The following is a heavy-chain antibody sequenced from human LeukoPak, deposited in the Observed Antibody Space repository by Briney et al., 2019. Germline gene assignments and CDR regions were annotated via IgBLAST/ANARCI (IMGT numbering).Heavy chain of an antibody. CDR2: INPNSGGT. CDR3: AKDLVEQVAAPNWFDA. V-gene: IGHV1-2*02. CDR1: RYTFTGYH. D-gene: IGHD6-6*01. Sequence: APVKVSCQASRYTFTGYHMHWVRQDPGQGVQWLGSINPNSGGTNYAPKSQGGVTMTWDTSTSNSYFELIRLRSDGTAVYYCAKDLVEQVAAPNWFDAGRQGRLVTVSS. J-gene: IGHJ5*02.